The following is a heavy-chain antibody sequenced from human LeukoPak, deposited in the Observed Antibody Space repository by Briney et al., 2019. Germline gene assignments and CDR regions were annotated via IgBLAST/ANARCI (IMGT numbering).Heavy chain of an antibody. V-gene: IGHV4-59*08. Sequence: PSETLSLTCTVSGGSIISYYWSWIRQPPGKGLEWIGYIYYSGSTNYNPSLKSRVTISVDTSKNQFSLKLSSVTAADTAMYYCARQGKDSSGYLLYYFDYWGQGTLVTVSS. CDR1: GGSIISYY. J-gene: IGHJ4*02. CDR2: IYYSGST. CDR3: ARQGKDSSGYLLYYFDY. D-gene: IGHD3-22*01.